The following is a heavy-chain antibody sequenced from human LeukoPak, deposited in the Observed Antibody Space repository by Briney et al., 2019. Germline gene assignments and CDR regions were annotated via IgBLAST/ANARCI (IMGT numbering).Heavy chain of an antibody. Sequence: PGGPLSLSWAASGFTFSSYWMTWVRQPQGKGLEWVANIKQDGSEKYYVDSVKGRFTISRDNAKSSLYLQMDSLRAEDTAVYYCARAIGKSEGYWGQGTLVTVSS. CDR1: GFTFSSYW. CDR3: ARAIGKSEGY. V-gene: IGHV3-7*01. J-gene: IGHJ4*02. D-gene: IGHD4-23*01. CDR2: IKQDGSEK.